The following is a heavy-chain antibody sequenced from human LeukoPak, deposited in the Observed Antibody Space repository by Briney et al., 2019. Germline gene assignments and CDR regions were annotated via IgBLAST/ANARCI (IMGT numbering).Heavy chain of an antibody. J-gene: IGHJ5*02. D-gene: IGHD5-18*01. Sequence: ASVKVSCKASGYTFTSYYMHWVRQAPGQGLEWMGRIIPILGIANYAQKFQGRVTITADKSTSTAYMELSSLRSEDTAVYYCAQTVDTAMVTVWFDPWGQGTLVTVSS. V-gene: IGHV1-69*02. CDR1: GYTFTSYY. CDR3: AQTVDTAMVTVWFDP. CDR2: IIPILGIA.